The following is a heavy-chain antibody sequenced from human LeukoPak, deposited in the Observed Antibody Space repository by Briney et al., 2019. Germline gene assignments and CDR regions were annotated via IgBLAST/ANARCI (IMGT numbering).Heavy chain of an antibody. V-gene: IGHV3-30*18. J-gene: IGHJ4*02. CDR2: ISYDGSNK. CDR3: AKDPDGD. Sequence: GGSLRLSCAASGFTFSSYGMHWVRQAPGKGLEWVAVISYDGSNKYYADSVKGRFTISRDNSKNTLYLQMNSLRAEGTAVYYCAKDPDGDWGQGTLVTVSS. CDR1: GFTFSSYG. D-gene: IGHD4-17*01.